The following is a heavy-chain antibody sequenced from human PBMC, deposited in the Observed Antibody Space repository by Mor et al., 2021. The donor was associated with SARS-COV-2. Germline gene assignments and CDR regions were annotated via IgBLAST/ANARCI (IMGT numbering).Heavy chain of an antibody. CDR3: ARMAYYDSSGLTDYYYYMDV. D-gene: IGHD3-22*01. CDR2: IWSDGSNK. V-gene: IGHV3-33*01. J-gene: IGHJ6*03. Sequence: LEWVAVIWSDGSNKNFADSVKGRFTISRDNSKNTLYLQMNSLRAEDTAVYYCARMAYYDSSGLTDYYYYMDVWGKGTTVTVSS.